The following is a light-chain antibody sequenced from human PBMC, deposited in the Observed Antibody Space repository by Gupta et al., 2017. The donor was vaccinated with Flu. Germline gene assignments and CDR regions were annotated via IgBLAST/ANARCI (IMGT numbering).Light chain of an antibody. CDR3: QQYATVSLT. J-gene: IGKJ4*01. Sequence: PSTLSASVGDKVTITCRASLSISNWLAWYQQKPGKAPKILINKASSLESGVPSRFTGSGSGIEFTLTISSLQPDDFATYYCQQYATVSLTFGGGTEVEIK. CDR2: KAS. V-gene: IGKV1-5*03. CDR1: LSISNW.